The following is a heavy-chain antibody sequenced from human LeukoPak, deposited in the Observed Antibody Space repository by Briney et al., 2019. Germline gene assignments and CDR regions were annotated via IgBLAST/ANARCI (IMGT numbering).Heavy chain of an antibody. CDR3: TRLRLPGGY. J-gene: IGHJ4*02. Sequence: GGALRLSCTESGYTFGDYAMRRGREAPGKGLERGGFIRSKAYGGTTEYAASVKGRFTISRDDSKSIAYLQMNSLKTEDTAVYYCTRLRLPGGYWGQGTLVTVSS. CDR1: GYTFGDYA. V-gene: IGHV3-49*04. CDR2: IRSKAYGGTT. D-gene: IGHD5-12*01.